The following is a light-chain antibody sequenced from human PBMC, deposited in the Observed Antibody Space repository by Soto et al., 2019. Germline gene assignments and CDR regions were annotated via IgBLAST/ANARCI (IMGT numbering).Light chain of an antibody. CDR1: QSISPW. V-gene: IGKV1-5*03. CDR2: KAS. J-gene: IGKJ4*01. CDR3: QQYNTYPLP. Sequence: DIQMTQSPSTLSASVGDSVTITCRASQSISPWLAWYQQKPGKAPTLLIYKASSLEGGVPSRFSGSGSGTDFNITISSLQPDDFATYYCQQYNTYPLPFGGGTKVDIK.